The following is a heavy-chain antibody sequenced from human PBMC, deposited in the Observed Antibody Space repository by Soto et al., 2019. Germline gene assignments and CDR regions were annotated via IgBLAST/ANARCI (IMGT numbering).Heavy chain of an antibody. V-gene: IGHV3-7*01. D-gene: IGHD5-12*01. CDR3: ARVGYSGYGYHDAFDI. J-gene: IGHJ3*02. Sequence: EVQLVESGGGLVQPGGSLRLSCAASGFTFSRYWMSWVRQAPGKGLEWVADIKEDGSEKLYVDSVKGRFTISRDNAKNSLYLQMNRLRAEEPAVYYCARVGYSGYGYHDAFDIWGQGTMVTVSS. CDR1: GFTFSRYW. CDR2: IKEDGSEK.